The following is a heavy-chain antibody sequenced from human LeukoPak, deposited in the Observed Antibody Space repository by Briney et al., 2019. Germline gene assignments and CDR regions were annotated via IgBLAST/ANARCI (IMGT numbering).Heavy chain of an antibody. J-gene: IGHJ4*02. CDR1: GLTFSNYA. Sequence: PGGSLRLSCAASGLTFSNYAMSWVRQAPGKGLEWVSVISSSGGSTYYADSVKGRFTISRDNSKNTLHLQMNSLRAEDTAVYYCAKDESSGYYYFDYWGQGTLVTVSS. V-gene: IGHV3-23*01. CDR2: ISSSGGST. CDR3: AKDESSGYYYFDY. D-gene: IGHD3-22*01.